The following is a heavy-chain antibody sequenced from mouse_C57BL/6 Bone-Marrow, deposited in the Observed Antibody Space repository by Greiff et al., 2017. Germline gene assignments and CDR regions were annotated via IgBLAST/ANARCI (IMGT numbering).Heavy chain of an antibody. CDR1: GYTFTSYW. D-gene: IGHD2-13*01. V-gene: IGHV1-55*01. CDR2: IYPGSGST. J-gene: IGHJ4*01. Sequence: QVQLQQPGAELVKPGASVKMSCKASGYTFTSYWITWVKQRPGQGLEWIGDIYPGSGSTNYNEKFKSKATLTVDTSSSTAYIQLSSLTSEDAAVYYCARRTCDWFMDYWGQGTSVTVSS. CDR3: ARRTCDWFMDY.